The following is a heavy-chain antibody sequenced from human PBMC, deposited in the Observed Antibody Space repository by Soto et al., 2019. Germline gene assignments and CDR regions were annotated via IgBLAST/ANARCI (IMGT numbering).Heavy chain of an antibody. CDR2: IYYSGST. D-gene: IGHD1-26*01. J-gene: IGHJ4*02. CDR3: ASRYGGNCPY. V-gene: IGHV4-59*01. CDR1: GGAISREY. Sequence: ETLSLTRTSWGGAISREYWCWIRQPPGKGLEWIGYIYYSGSTNYNPSLKSRVTISVDTSKNQFSLKLSSVTAADTAVYYCASRYGGNCPYWAQGTLVTVS.